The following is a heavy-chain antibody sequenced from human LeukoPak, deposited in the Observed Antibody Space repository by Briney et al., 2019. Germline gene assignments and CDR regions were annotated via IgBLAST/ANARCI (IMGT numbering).Heavy chain of an antibody. Sequence: GESLTLSCTASGFNFSDYAMSWVRQAPGKGLEWVSTASYYVGKQYHADSVRGRFTVSRDNSRNTVSLQMSSLRVEDTGIYYCAKAGIGADGAGFLCEYWGQGTLVTVSS. CDR1: GFNFSDYA. J-gene: IGHJ4*02. V-gene: IGHV3-23*01. D-gene: IGHD1-1*01. CDR2: ASYYVGKQ. CDR3: AKAGIGADGAGFLCEY.